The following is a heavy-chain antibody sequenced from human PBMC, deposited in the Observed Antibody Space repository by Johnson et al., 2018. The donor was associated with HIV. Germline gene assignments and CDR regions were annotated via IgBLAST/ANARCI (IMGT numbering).Heavy chain of an antibody. CDR1: GFTFSSYD. J-gene: IGHJ3*02. V-gene: IGHV3-13*01. CDR2: IGTAGDT. CDR3: ARSLSSSWYEGAFDI. Sequence: VQLVESGGGLVQPGGSLRLSCAAPGFTFSSYDMHWVRQATGKGLEWVSAIGTAGDTYYPGSVKGRFTISRENAKNSLYLQMNSLRAGDTAVYYCARSLSSSWYEGAFDIWGQGTMVTVSS. D-gene: IGHD6-13*01.